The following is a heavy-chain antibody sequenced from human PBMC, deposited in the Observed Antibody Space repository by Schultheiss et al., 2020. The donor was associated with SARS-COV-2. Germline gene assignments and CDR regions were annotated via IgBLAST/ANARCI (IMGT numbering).Heavy chain of an antibody. CDR1: GGSISSGGYY. CDR3: ARDSYDILTGTPPLGWFDP. CDR2: IYYSGST. D-gene: IGHD3-9*01. Sequence: SETLSLTCTVSGGSISSGGYYWSWIRQHPGKGLEWIGYIYYSGSTYYNPSLKSRVTISVDTSKNQFSLKLSSVTAADTAVYYCARDSYDILTGTPPLGWFDPWGQGTLVTVSS. J-gene: IGHJ5*02. V-gene: IGHV4-31*03.